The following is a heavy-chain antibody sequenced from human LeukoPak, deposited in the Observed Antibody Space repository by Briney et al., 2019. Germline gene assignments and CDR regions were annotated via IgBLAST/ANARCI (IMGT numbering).Heavy chain of an antibody. V-gene: IGHV1-18*01. D-gene: IGHD3-10*01. CDR1: GYTFTSYG. Sequence: ASMKVSCKASGYTFTSYGISWVRQAPGQGLEWMGWISAYNGNTNYAQKLQGRVTMTTDTSTSTAYMELRSLRSDDTAVYYCARVPSLLLWFGEFIDYWGQGTLVTVSS. J-gene: IGHJ4*02. CDR3: ARVPSLLLWFGEFIDY. CDR2: ISAYNGNT.